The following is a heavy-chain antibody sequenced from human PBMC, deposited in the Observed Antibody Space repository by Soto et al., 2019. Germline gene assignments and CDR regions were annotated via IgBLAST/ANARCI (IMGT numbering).Heavy chain of an antibody. D-gene: IGHD3-16*01. CDR1: GYSFSTHW. CDR3: ARSQFDYVWGTSGYFDS. V-gene: IGHV5-51*01. J-gene: IGHJ4*02. CDR2: IYPGDSDA. Sequence: EVQLVQSGPEVKKPGESLKICCKGSGYSFSTHWVGWVRQMPGKGLEWMGIIYPGDSDARYSPSFKGQVTISVDESTTTAVLQWSSLKASDTAMYFCARSQFDYVWGTSGYFDSWGQGTLVTVSS.